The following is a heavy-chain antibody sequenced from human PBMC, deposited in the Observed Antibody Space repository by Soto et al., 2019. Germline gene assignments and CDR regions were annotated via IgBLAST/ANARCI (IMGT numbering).Heavy chain of an antibody. Sequence: GGSLRLSCAASGFTFSSFAMTWVRQAPGQGLEWVSSLNQKGDGIHYADSVKGRLTISRDNANNMLYLQMTSLRAEDTAVYYCVKDYHSESGSYLDVPCDYWGQGTLVTVSS. D-gene: IGHD3-10*01. CDR1: GFTFSSFA. V-gene: IGHV3-23*01. J-gene: IGHJ4*02. CDR2: LNQKGDGI. CDR3: VKDYHSESGSYLDVPCDY.